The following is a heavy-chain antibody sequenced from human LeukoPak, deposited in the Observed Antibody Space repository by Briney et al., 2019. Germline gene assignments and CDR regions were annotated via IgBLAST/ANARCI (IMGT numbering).Heavy chain of an antibody. CDR3: ARRRKYCSGGRCYYFFDY. J-gene: IGHJ4*02. CDR1: GGSISSSSDY. Sequence: SETLPLTCTVSGGSISSSSDYWGWIRQPPGKGLEWIGSIYYSGSTYYNSSLKSRVTISVDMSKNQFSMKLNSVTAADTAVYYCARRRKYCSGGRCYYFFDYWGQGTLVSVSS. CDR2: IYYSGST. D-gene: IGHD2-15*01. V-gene: IGHV4-39*01.